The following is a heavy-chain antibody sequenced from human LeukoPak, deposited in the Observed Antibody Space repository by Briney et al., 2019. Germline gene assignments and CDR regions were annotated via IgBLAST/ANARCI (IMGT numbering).Heavy chain of an antibody. D-gene: IGHD1-26*01. CDR1: GFTFSSYA. CDR2: ISGSGGST. V-gene: IGHV3-23*01. J-gene: IGHJ4*02. CDR3: AKDRIGAFDY. Sequence: PGGSLRLSCAASGFTFSSYAMSWVRQAPGKGLEWVSVISGSGGSTYYADSVKGRFTISRDNSKNTMYLQMNSLRAEDTAVYYCAKDRIGAFDYWGQGTLVTVSS.